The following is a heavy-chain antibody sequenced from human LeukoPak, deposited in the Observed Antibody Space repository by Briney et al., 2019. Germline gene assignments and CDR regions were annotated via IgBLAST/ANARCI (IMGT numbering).Heavy chain of an antibody. J-gene: IGHJ4*02. V-gene: IGHV3-30*02. CDR1: GFTFSSYG. CDR3: AKDLVVAGMGFFDY. Sequence: GGSLRLPCAASGFTFSSYGMHRVRQSPGKGLEWVAFIRYDGSNKYYADSVKGRFTISRDNSKNTLFLVMNSLRAEDTAVYYCAKDLVVAGMGFFDYWGQGTLVTVSS. D-gene: IGHD6-19*01. CDR2: IRYDGSNK.